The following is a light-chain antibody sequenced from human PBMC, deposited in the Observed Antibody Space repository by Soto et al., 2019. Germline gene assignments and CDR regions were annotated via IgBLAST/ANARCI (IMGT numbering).Light chain of an antibody. Sequence: QSVLTQSPSASASLGASVKLTCTLSSGHYSYAIAWHQQQPAKGPRYLMKLNSDGSHSKGDGIPDRFSGSISGAERYLTISSLQSEDEADYYCQTWDTGIRVFGGGTKLTVL. J-gene: IGLJ3*02. CDR3: QTWDTGIRV. CDR1: SGHYSYA. CDR2: LNSDGSH. V-gene: IGLV4-69*01.